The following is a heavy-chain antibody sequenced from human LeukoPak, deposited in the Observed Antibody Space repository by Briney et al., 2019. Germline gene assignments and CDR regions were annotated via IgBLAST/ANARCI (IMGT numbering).Heavy chain of an antibody. Sequence: SVKVSCKASGYTFTSYDINWVRQATGQGLEWMGRIIPILGIANYAQKFQGRVTITADKSTSTAYMELSSLRSEDTAVYYCARDRGGYDGEWGQGTLVTVSS. D-gene: IGHD2-15*01. CDR2: IIPILGIA. J-gene: IGHJ4*02. CDR3: ARDRGGYDGE. V-gene: IGHV1-69*04. CDR1: GYTFTSYD.